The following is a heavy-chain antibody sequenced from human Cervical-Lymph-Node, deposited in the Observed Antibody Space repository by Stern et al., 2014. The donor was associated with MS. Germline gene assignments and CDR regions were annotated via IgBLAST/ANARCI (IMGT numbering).Heavy chain of an antibody. V-gene: IGHV3-48*04. D-gene: IGHD2-21*02. Sequence: EEQLGESGGGSVQPGGSLRLSCAASGFTFRSYIMTWVRQAPGKGLEWVSNISGSGHTTKYADSGKGRFTINRDNSQNTMVLQMLSLIVDDTALYYCARKTADFDSCCQGSLFTVFS. CDR1: GFTFRSYI. CDR3: ARKTADFDS. J-gene: IGHJ4*02. CDR2: ISGSGHTT.